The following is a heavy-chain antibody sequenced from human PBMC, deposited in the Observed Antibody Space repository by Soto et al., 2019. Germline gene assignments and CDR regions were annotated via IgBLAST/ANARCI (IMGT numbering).Heavy chain of an antibody. CDR1: GYAFASYG. CDR3: ARAAYYYDSSGYYPGDY. V-gene: IGHV1-18*01. Sequence: ASVKVSCKAAGYAFASYGISWVRQAPGQGLEWMGWISAYNGNTKYSQKFQGRVTITRDTSASTAYMEVSSLRSEDTAVYYCARAAYYYDSSGYYPGDYWG. J-gene: IGHJ4*01. CDR2: ISAYNGNT. D-gene: IGHD3-22*01.